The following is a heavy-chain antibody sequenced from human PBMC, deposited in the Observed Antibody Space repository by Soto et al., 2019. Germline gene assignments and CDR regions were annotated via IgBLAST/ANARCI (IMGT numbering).Heavy chain of an antibody. CDR3: ARGAHIMVVTANY. D-gene: IGHD2-21*02. J-gene: IGHJ4*02. CDR2: ISGSGGSK. CDR1: GFTFSSYA. V-gene: IGHV3-23*01. Sequence: GGSLRLSCAASGFTFSSYAMSWVRQAPGKGLEWVSAISGSGGSKYYADSVKGRFTISRDNSKNTLYLQMSSLRAEDTAVYYCARGAHIMVVTANYWGQGTLVTVSS.